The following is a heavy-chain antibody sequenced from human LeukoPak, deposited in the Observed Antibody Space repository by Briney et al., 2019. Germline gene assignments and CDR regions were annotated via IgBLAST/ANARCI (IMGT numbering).Heavy chain of an antibody. CDR2: IIPILGIA. CDR1: GGTFSSYA. J-gene: IGHJ4*02. V-gene: IGHV1-69*04. Sequence: ASVKVSCKASGGTFSSYAISWVRQAPGQGLEWMGRIIPILGIANYAQKFQGRVTITADKSTSTAYMELSSLRSEDTAVYYCARAPSSSSWNYWGQGTLVTVSS. CDR3: ARAPSSSSWNY. D-gene: IGHD6-13*01.